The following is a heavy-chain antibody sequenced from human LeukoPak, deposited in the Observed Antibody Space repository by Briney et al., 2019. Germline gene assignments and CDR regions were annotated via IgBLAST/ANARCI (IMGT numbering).Heavy chain of an antibody. CDR3: ARATVVTLFDY. J-gene: IGHJ4*02. CDR2: IYHSGST. D-gene: IGHD4-23*01. Sequence: SQTLSLTCAVSGGSISSGGYSWSWIRQPPGKGLEWIGYIYHSGSTYYNPSLKSRVTISVDTSKNQFSLKLSSVTAADTAVYYCARATVVTLFDYWGQGTLVTVSS. CDR1: GGSISSGGYS. V-gene: IGHV4-30-2*05.